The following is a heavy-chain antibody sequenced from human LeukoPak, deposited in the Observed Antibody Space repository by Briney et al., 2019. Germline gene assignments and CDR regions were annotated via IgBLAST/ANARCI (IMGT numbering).Heavy chain of an antibody. CDR2: IRHDGSNK. Sequence: GGSLRLSCVASGFTFSSYGMHWVRQAPGKGLEWVAFIRHDGSNKYYADSVKGRFTISRDNSKNTLYLQMNSLRAEDTAVYYCAKDSGYYYDSSGVFDYWGQGTLVTVSS. CDR1: GFTFSSYG. CDR3: AKDSGYYYDSSGVFDY. V-gene: IGHV3-30*02. J-gene: IGHJ4*02. D-gene: IGHD3-22*01.